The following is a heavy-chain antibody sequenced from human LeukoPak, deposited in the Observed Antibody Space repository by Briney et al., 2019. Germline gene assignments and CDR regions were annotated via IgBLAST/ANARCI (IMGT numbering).Heavy chain of an antibody. CDR1: GGSMTDYY. CDR2: IFYSGSI. V-gene: IGHV4-59*01. CDR3: ARAVAGAHFDY. D-gene: IGHD6-19*01. J-gene: IGHJ4*02. Sequence: TPSETLSLTCTVSGGSMTDYYWSWIRQPPGKGLEWIGYIFYSGSINYNPSLKSRITMSVDTSKNQFSLKVKSVTAADTAVYYCARAVAGAHFDYWGQGTLVTVSS.